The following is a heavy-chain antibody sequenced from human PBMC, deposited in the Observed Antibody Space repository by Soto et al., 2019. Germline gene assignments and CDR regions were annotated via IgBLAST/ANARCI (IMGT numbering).Heavy chain of an antibody. J-gene: IGHJ5*02. V-gene: IGHV4-39*01. CDR1: GGSVSSDTHY. CDR2: VYYTGRT. D-gene: IGHD1-1*01. CDR3: ARQKLEFWNWLDA. Sequence: SETLSLTCTVSGGSVSSDTHYWGWVRQPPGKGLEWIGCVYYTGRTYYNPSLRSRVTISVDTSKNQFPMKLTSTTAADTALYFCARQKLEFWNWLDAWGQGTLVTVSS.